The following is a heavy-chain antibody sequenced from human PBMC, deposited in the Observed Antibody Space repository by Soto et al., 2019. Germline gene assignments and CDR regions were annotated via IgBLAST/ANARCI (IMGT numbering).Heavy chain of an antibody. D-gene: IGHD6-19*01. CDR3: AYSTGWYRHDV. J-gene: IGHJ3*01. V-gene: IGHV4-4*02. CDR1: GDSISNSRW. Sequence: QVQLLESGPGLVKPSGSLCLTCAVSGDSISNSRWWTWVRQPPGKGLEWIGDIFHSGDTNYNPSLKSRVFISVDKSQNQFSLKVSSVTAADTAVYYCAYSTGWYRHDVWGQGTLVTVSS. CDR2: IFHSGDT.